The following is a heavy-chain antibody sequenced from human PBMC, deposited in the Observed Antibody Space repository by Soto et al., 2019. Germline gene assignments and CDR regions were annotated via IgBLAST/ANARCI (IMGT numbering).Heavy chain of an antibody. CDR2: IKSKTDGGIT. J-gene: IGHJ4*02. Sequence: EVQLVESGGGLVKPGGSLRLSCAASGFTFSNAWMSWVRQAPGKGLEWVGRIKSKTDGGITDYAAPVKGRFTISRDDSKNTLYLQMNSLKTEDTAVYYCTTELVYPIDYWGQGTLVTVSS. V-gene: IGHV3-15*01. CDR3: TTELVYPIDY. CDR1: GFTFSNAW. D-gene: IGHD2-8*01.